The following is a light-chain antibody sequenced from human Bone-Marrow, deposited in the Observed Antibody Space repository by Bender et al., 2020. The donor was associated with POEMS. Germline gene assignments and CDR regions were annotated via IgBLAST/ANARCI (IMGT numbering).Light chain of an antibody. J-gene: IGLJ2*01. CDR2: DVT. CDR3: SSYGGSNNLV. Sequence: QSALTQPRSVSGSPGQSVTISCTGTSSDVGSYNYVSWYQQHPGKAPKLMIYDVTERPSGVPDRFSGSKSGNTASLTISGLQADDEADYYCSSYGGSNNLVFGGGTKLAVL. V-gene: IGLV2-11*01. CDR1: SSDVGSYNY.